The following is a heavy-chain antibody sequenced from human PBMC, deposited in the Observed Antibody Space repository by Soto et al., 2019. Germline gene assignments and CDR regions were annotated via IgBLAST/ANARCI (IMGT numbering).Heavy chain of an antibody. CDR1: GFNLNTYW. V-gene: IGHV3-74*01. J-gene: IGHJ4*02. Sequence: PGGSLRLSCEISGFNLNTYWMHWVRQAPGEGVVWVSRINSDGTNTDYADSVKGRFTISRDNAKKTVYLDMTSLKVDDTAVYYCTRDGGGRYYGGFDKWGQGALVTVSS. D-gene: IGHD1-26*01. CDR3: TRDGGGRYYGGFDK. CDR2: INSDGTNT.